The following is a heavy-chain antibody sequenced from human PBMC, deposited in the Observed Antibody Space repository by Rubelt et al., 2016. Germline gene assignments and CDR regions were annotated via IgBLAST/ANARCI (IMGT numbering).Heavy chain of an antibody. CDR3: ARPLTGTTQLFRY. CDR1: GGSISRSSYY. D-gene: IGHD1-7*01. CDR2: IYYSGST. Sequence: QVQMQESGPGLVKPSETLSLTCTVSGGSISRSSYYWGWIRKPPGKGLEWIGSIYYSGSTYYNPSLKSRVTISVDTSKNQFSLKLSSVTAADTAVYYCARPLTGTTQLFRYWGQGTLVTVSS. J-gene: IGHJ4*02. V-gene: IGHV4-39*01.